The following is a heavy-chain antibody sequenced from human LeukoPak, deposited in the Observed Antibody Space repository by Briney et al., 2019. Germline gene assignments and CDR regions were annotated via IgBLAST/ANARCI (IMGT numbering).Heavy chain of an antibody. Sequence: GGSLRLSCAASGFTFGSYWMRWVRQAPGKGLVWVSRINSDGSSTSYADSVKGRFTISRDNAKKTLYVQMNSLRAEDTAVYYCLRVGGGTPFDYWGQGTLVTVSS. J-gene: IGHJ4*02. CDR2: INSDGSST. D-gene: IGHD1-26*01. CDR3: LRVGGGTPFDY. V-gene: IGHV3-74*01. CDR1: GFTFGSYW.